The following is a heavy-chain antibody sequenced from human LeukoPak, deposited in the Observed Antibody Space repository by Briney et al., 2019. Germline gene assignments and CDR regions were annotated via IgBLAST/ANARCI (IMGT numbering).Heavy chain of an antibody. CDR3: ARESSSGSWYYFDY. V-gene: IGHV3-20*04. D-gene: IGHD6-19*01. Sequence: PGGSLRLSCAASGFTFDDYGMSWVRQAPGKGLEWVSGINWNGGGTGYADSVKGRFTISRDNAKNSLYLQMNSLRAEDTALYYCARESSSGSWYYFDYWGQGTLVTVSS. J-gene: IGHJ4*02. CDR1: GFTFDDYG. CDR2: INWNGGGT.